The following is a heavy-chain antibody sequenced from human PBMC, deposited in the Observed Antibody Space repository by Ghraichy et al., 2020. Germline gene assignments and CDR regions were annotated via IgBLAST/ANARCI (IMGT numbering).Heavy chain of an antibody. CDR3: ARADYCSGGDCYRPFDY. V-gene: IGHV4-59*01. D-gene: IGHD2-15*01. CDR2: IYYSGST. Sequence: SETLSLTCTVSGGSISTYYWNWIRQPPGRELEWIGYIYYSGSTKNNPSLKSRVTLSVDTSKNQFSLNLSSVTAADTAVYYCARADYCSGGDCYRPFDYWGQGTLVTVSS. CDR1: GGSISTYY. J-gene: IGHJ4*02.